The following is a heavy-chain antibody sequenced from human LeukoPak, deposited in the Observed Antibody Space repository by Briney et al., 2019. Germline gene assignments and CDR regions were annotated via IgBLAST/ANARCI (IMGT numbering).Heavy chain of an antibody. J-gene: IGHJ4*02. CDR1: GYTFTSYG. V-gene: IGHV1-18*01. Sequence: ASVKVSCKASGYTFTSYGISWVRQAPGQGLEWMGWISAYNGNTNYAQKLQGRVTMTTDTSTSTAYMELRSLRSDDTAVYYCARGGDYYGSGSYYTLAYWGQGTLVTVSS. D-gene: IGHD3-10*01. CDR3: ARGGDYYGSGSYYTLAY. CDR2: ISAYNGNT.